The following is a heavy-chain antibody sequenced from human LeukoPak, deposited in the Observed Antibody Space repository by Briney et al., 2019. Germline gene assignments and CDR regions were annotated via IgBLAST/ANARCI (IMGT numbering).Heavy chain of an antibody. CDR1: GFTFSSYG. CDR2: ISYDGSNK. J-gene: IGHJ4*02. CDR3: VSRGDYYYFDY. V-gene: IGHV3-30*03. Sequence: GGSLRLSCAASGFTFSSYGMHWVRQAPGKGLEWAAVISYDGSNKYYADSVKGRFTISRDNSKNTLYLQMNSLRAEDTAVYYCVSRGDYYYFDYWGQGTLVNVSS. D-gene: IGHD4-17*01.